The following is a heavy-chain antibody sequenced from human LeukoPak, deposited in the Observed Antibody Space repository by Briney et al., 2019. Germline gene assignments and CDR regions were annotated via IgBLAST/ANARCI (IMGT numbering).Heavy chain of an antibody. CDR3: ASTGYSSSSSPRRPFDP. CDR2: ISSSSSYI. Sequence: GGSLRLSCAASGFTFSSYSMNWVRQAPGKGLEWVSSISSSSSYIYYADSVKGRFTISRDNAKNSLYLQMNSLRAEDTAVYYCASTGYSSSSSPRRPFDPWGQGTLVTVSS. V-gene: IGHV3-21*01. J-gene: IGHJ5*02. D-gene: IGHD6-13*01. CDR1: GFTFSSYS.